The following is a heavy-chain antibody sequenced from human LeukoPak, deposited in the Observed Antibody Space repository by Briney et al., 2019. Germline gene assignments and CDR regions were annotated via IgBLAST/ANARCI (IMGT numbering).Heavy chain of an antibody. CDR3: ARSGCGSGYMDV. Sequence: GGSLRLSCAASGFTFSSYSMNWVRQAPGKGLEWVSSISSSSSYIYYADSVKGRFTISRDNAKNSLYLQMNSLRAEDTAVYYCARSGCGSGYMDVWGKGTTVTVSS. CDR2: ISSSSSYI. D-gene: IGHD3-10*01. CDR1: GFTFSSYS. J-gene: IGHJ6*03. V-gene: IGHV3-21*01.